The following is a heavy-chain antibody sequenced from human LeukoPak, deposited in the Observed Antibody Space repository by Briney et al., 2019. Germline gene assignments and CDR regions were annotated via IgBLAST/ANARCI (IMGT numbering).Heavy chain of an antibody. CDR1: GFTFSSYA. D-gene: IGHD4-17*01. Sequence: PGGSLRLSCAASGFTFSSYARHWVRQAPGKGLEWVAVISYDGTNKYYADSVKGRFTISRDNSKNTLYLQMNSLRAEDTAVYYCARALPRGAGDYKNWGQGTLVTVSS. CDR3: ARALPRGAGDYKN. V-gene: IGHV3-30*04. CDR2: ISYDGTNK. J-gene: IGHJ4*02.